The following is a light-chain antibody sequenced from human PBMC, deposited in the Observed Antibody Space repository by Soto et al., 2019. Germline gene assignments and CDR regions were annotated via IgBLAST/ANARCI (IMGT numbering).Light chain of an antibody. J-gene: IGLJ1*01. CDR3: SSYTSSISYV. Sequence: SVKPRPASVSGSPGQSSTISCTGTSSDVGGYNYVSWYQSHPGEAPKLIIYDVSNRPSGVSDRFSGSKSGNTASLTISGLQAEDEADYYCSSYTSSISYVFGTATKVTVL. CDR2: DVS. V-gene: IGLV2-14*03. CDR1: SSDVGGYNY.